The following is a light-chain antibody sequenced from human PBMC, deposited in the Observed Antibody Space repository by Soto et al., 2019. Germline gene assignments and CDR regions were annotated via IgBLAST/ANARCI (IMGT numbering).Light chain of an antibody. CDR3: SSHAGSNNYV. Sequence: QSALTQPPSASGSPGQSVTISCSGTSSDVGAYNYVAWYQQHPGKAPKLMIYEVSKRPSGVPDLFSGSKSGNTASLTVPGLQAYDEAYYDCSSHAGSNNYVFGTGTKVTVL. CDR2: EVS. V-gene: IGLV2-8*01. J-gene: IGLJ1*01. CDR1: SSDVGAYNY.